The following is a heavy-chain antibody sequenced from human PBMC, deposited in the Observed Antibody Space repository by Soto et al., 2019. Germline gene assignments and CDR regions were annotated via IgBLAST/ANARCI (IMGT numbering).Heavy chain of an antibody. V-gene: IGHV4-31*03. CDR3: ARGITAAGEFDS. CDR2: IYYSGST. CDR1: GGSISSGGYY. Sequence: SETLSLTCTVSGGSISSGGYYWSWIRQHPGKGLEWIGYIYYSGSTYYNPSLKSRVTISVDTSKNQFSLKLSPVTAADTAVYYCARGITAAGEFDSWGHDTLVTVSS. D-gene: IGHD6-13*01. J-gene: IGHJ5*01.